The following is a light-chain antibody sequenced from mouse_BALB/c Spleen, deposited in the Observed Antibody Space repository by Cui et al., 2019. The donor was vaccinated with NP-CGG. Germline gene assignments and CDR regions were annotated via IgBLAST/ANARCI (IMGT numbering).Light chain of an antibody. CDR1: TGSVTTSNY. CDR2: GTN. J-gene: IGLJ1*01. V-gene: IGLV1*01. CDR3: ALWYSNHWV. Sequence: QAVVTPASALTTSPGETVTLTCRPSTGSVTTSNYANWVQEKPDHLFTGLIGGTNNRAPGVPARFSGSLIGDKAALTITGAQTEDEAIYFCALWYSNHWVFGGGTKLTVL.